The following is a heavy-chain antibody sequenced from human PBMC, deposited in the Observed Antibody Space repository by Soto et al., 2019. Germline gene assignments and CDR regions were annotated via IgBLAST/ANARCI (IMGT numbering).Heavy chain of an antibody. Sequence: PGGSLRLSCAVSGLTFSSYEMDWVRQAPEKGLEWVSFISPSGSTIYADSVKGRFTISRDNAKNSLYLQMNSLRAEDTAVYYCARGGYCDTTTCYRLNAFDVWGQGTAVTVS. V-gene: IGHV3-48*03. CDR1: GLTFSSYE. CDR2: ISPSGSTI. CDR3: ARGGYCDTTTCYRLNAFDV. J-gene: IGHJ3*01. D-gene: IGHD2-2*01.